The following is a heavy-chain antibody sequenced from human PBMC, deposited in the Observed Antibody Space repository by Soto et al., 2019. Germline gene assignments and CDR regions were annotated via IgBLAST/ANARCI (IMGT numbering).Heavy chain of an antibody. V-gene: IGHV1-69*01. CDR3: ARDSDYYYRSGYYRQSHGD. CDR2: IIPIFGTA. J-gene: IGHJ4*02. D-gene: IGHD3-22*01. Sequence: QVQLVQSGAEVKKPGSSVKVSCKASGGTFSSYAISWVRQAPGQGLEWMGGIIPIFGTANYAQKFQGRVTITADETARTAYMDLSSLRSEDTAVYYCARDSDYYYRSGYYRQSHGDLGQGTLVTVSS. CDR1: GGTFSSYA.